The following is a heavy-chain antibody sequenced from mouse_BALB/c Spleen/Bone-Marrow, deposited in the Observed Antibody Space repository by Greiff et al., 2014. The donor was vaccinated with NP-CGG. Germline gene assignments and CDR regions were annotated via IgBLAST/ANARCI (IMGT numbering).Heavy chain of an antibody. CDR1: GFTFSDYY. CDR2: ITKGGGST. CDR3: ARQLAYAMDY. D-gene: IGHD4-1*01. V-gene: IGHV5-12*02. J-gene: IGHJ4*01. Sequence: DVKLVESGGGLVQPGGSLKLSCATSGFTFSDYYMYWVRRTPEKRLEWVAYITKGGGSTYYPDIVKGRFTISRDNAKNTLYLQMSRLKSEDTAMYYCARQLAYAMDYWGQGTSVTVSS.